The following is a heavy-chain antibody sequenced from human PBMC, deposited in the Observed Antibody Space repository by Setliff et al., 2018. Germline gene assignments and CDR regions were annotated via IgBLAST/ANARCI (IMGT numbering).Heavy chain of an antibody. CDR2: INPNDGYT. Sequence: ASVKASCKASGHSLTSNHFHWGRQAPGKGLEWMGTINPNDGYTIYAPAFQGRVAMTTDTSTGTAYMELSGLTSADTAIYYCIVNMVRPVTGLDSWGPGTLVTVSS. CDR3: IVNMVRPVTGLDS. CDR1: GHSLTSNH. V-gene: IGHV1-46*01. D-gene: IGHD2-15*01. J-gene: IGHJ4*02.